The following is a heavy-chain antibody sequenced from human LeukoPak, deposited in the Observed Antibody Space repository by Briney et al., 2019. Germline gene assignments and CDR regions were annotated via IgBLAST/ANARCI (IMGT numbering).Heavy chain of an antibody. CDR2: ISGTGGAT. D-gene: IGHD6-19*01. J-gene: IGHJ4*02. CDR1: GFTFSDHA. CDR3: AKDRFGWQRGFDS. Sequence: GGSLRLSCATSGFTFSDHAMTWVRQPPGKGLEWVSAISGTGGATNYADSVKGRVTISRDNSQNTLYLQMSSLRAEGTALYYCAKDRFGWQRGFDSWGQGTLVTVSS. V-gene: IGHV3-23*01.